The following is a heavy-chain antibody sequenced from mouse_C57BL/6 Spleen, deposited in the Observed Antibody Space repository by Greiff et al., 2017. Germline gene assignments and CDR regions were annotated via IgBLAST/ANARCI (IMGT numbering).Heavy chain of an antibody. CDR3: ARQGNYYGSSDYFDD. CDR1: GFTFSSYT. V-gene: IGHV5-9*01. CDR2: ISGGGGNT. J-gene: IGHJ2*01. Sequence: EVKLVESGGGLVKPGGSLKLSCAASGFTFSSYTMSWVRQTPEKRLEWVATISGGGGNTYYPDRVKGRFTISRDNAKNTLYLQMSRLRSEDTAFYYCARQGNYYGSSDYFDDWGQGTTLTVSS. D-gene: IGHD1-1*01.